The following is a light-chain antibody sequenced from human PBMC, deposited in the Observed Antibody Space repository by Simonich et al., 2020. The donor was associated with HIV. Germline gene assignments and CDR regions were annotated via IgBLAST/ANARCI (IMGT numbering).Light chain of an antibody. CDR3: MQALQTPFT. V-gene: IGKV2-28*01. CDR1: QSLLHSNGYIY. J-gene: IGKJ3*01. Sequence: DIVMTQSPLSLPVTPGEPASISCRSSQSLLHSNGYIYLDWYLPKPGQSPQLLIYLGSNRASGVPDRFSGSGSGTDFTLKISRVEAEDVGVYYCMQALQTPFTFGPGTRVDIK. CDR2: LGS.